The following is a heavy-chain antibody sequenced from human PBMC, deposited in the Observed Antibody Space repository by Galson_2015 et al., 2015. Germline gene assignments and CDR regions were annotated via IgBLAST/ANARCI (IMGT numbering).Heavy chain of an antibody. J-gene: IGHJ4*02. CDR1: GFTVSSNY. CDR3: ARSASRIVVIPAADRDYFFDH. Sequence: SLRLSCAASGFTVSSNYMNWVRQAPGKGLEWVSVIYTGGKTDYADSVKGRFTVSRDKSKNTLYLQMNNLRAEDTAVYYCARSASRIVVIPAADRDYFFDHWGQGTLVTVSS. D-gene: IGHD2-2*01. CDR2: IYTGGKT. V-gene: IGHV3-53*01.